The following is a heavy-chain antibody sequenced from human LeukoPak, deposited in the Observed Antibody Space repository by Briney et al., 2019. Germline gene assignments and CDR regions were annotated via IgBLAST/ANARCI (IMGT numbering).Heavy chain of an antibody. J-gene: IGHJ5*02. CDR2: IYHSGST. Sequence: KPSGTLSLTCAVSGGSISSSNWWSWVRQPPGQGLGWIGEIYHSGSTYYNPSLKSRVTISVDTSKNQFSLKLSSVTAADTAVYYCARGSGLATSSPWFDPWGQGTLVTVSS. CDR3: ARGSGLATSSPWFDP. V-gene: IGHV4-4*02. CDR1: GGSISSSNW. D-gene: IGHD2-15*01.